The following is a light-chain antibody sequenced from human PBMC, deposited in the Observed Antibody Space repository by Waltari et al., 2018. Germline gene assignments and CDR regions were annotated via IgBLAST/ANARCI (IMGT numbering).Light chain of an antibody. J-gene: IGLJ3*02. CDR2: GVS. CDR3: SSYTSTSSPWV. V-gene: IGLV2-14*03. CDR1: SSDIGIYNF. Sequence: QSALTQPASVSGSPGQSITISCTGTSSDIGIYNFVSWYQQHPDKAPRRVSYGVSIRPAGVSNRVSGSKSGNTASRTISGLQAEDEADYYCSSYTSTSSPWVFGGGTKLTVL.